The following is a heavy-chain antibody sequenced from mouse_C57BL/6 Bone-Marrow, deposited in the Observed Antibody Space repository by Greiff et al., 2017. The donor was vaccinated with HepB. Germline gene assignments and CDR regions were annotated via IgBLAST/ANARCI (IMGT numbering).Heavy chain of an antibody. V-gene: IGHV1-69*01. J-gene: IGHJ4*01. Sequence: VQLQQPGAELVMPGASVKLSCKASGYTFTSYWMHWVKQRPGQGLEWIGEIDPSDSYTNYNQKFKGKSTLTVDKSSSTAYMQLSSLTSEDSAVYYCARRRLRRSMDYWGQGTSVTVSS. D-gene: IGHD2-4*01. CDR1: GYTFTSYW. CDR2: IDPSDSYT. CDR3: ARRRLRRSMDY.